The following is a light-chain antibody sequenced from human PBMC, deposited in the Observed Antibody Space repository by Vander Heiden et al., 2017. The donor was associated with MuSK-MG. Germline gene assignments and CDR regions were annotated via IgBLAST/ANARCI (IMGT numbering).Light chain of an antibody. V-gene: IGLV2-23*02. CDR2: EVS. CDR3: CSYAGTGTFAVL. Sequence: QSALTQPASVSGSPGQSITISCTGTTSDVGTYNLVSWYQQHPGKAPKLIIYEVSKRPSGVSNRFSGSKSGNTASLTISGLQAEDEADYFCCSYAGTGTFAVLFGGGTTLTVI. CDR1: TSDVGTYNL. J-gene: IGLJ2*01.